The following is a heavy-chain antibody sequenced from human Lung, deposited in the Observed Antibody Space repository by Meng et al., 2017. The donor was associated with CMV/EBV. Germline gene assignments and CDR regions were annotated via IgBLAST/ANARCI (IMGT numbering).Heavy chain of an antibody. J-gene: IGHJ6*02. CDR1: GGSFSGYY. V-gene: IGHV4-34*01. CDR3: ARGYIVVVPAAMLRSGLYGMNV. CDR2: INHSGST. D-gene: IGHD2-2*01. Sequence: SETLSLXXAVYGGSFSGYYWSWIRQPPGKGLEWIGEINHSGSTNYNPSLKSRVTISVDTSKNQFSLKLSSVTAADTAVYYCARGYIVVVPAAMLRSGLYGMNVWGQGTRVTVSS.